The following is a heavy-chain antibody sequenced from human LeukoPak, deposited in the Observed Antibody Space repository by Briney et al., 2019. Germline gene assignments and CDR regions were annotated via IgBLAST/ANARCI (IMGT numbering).Heavy chain of an antibody. Sequence: GASVKVSCKASGYTFTGYYMHWVRQAPGQGLEWMGWSNPNSGDTKYAQKFQGRVTMTMDTSINTAYMELSRLRPDDTAVYYCARSHSNWFDPWGQGTLVTVSS. CDR3: ARSHSNWFDP. CDR2: SNPNSGDT. D-gene: IGHD3-3*01. J-gene: IGHJ5*02. V-gene: IGHV1-2*02. CDR1: GYTFTGYY.